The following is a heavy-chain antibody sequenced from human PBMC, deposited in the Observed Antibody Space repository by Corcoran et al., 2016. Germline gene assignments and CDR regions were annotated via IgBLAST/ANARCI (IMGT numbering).Heavy chain of an antibody. J-gene: IGHJ6*02. CDR3: AGTGGSWIPYYYYGMDV. CDR2: ISAYNGNT. CDR1: GYPFTSYG. V-gene: IGHV1-18*01. D-gene: IGHD6-13*01. Sequence: QVQLVQSGAEVKKPGASVKVSCKASGYPFTSYGISWVRQAPGQGLEWMGWISAYNGNTNYAQKLQGRVTMTTDTSTSTAYMELRSLGADDTAVYYSAGTGGSWIPYYYYGMDVWGQGTTVTVSS.